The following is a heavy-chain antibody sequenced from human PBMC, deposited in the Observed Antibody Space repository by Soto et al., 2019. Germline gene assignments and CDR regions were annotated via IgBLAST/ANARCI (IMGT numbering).Heavy chain of an antibody. CDR1: GFTFSSYG. V-gene: IGHV3-33*01. CDR3: ARDRHSSSWSSPFDY. CDR2: IWYDGSNK. J-gene: IGHJ4*02. D-gene: IGHD6-13*01. Sequence: GGSLRLSCAASGFTFSSYGMHWVRQAPGKGLEWVAVIWYDGSNKYYADSVKGRFTISRDNSKNTLYLQMNSLRAEDTAVYYCARDRHSSSWSSPFDYWGQGTLVTVSS.